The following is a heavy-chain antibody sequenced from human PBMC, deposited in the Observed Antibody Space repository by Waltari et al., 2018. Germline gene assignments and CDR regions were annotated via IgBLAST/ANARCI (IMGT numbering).Heavy chain of an antibody. CDR2: INSYGSDT. CDR3: VKVMGDLGTKYGLDV. V-gene: IGHV3-23*05. CDR1: GFTFKDFD. J-gene: IGHJ6*01. Sequence: EEQLSESGGGLVQPGGSLRLSCAAPGFTFKDFDMTWVRQAPGKGLEWVANINSYGSDTQYADSVRGRFTMSRDNSRGTVSLEMNGLRAADTAVYYCVKVMGDLGTKYGLDVWGRGTTVTVSS. D-gene: IGHD1-1*01.